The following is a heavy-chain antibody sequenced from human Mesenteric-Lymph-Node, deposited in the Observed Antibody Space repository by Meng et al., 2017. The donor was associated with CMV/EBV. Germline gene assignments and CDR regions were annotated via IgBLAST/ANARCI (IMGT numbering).Heavy chain of an antibody. J-gene: IGHJ4*02. Sequence: QVQLVQSGAEGKKPGASVRVSCKASGYTFIDDYINWVRQAPGQGLEWLGRINPKTDGRSYDQNFQGRVTMTRDTSINTTYMEVNRRNADDTAMYYCARDRDTDWYSPFDYWGPGTLVTVSS. CDR2: INPKTDGR. V-gene: IGHV1-2*06. CDR3: ARDRDTDWYSPFDY. D-gene: IGHD3-9*01. CDR1: GYTFIDDY.